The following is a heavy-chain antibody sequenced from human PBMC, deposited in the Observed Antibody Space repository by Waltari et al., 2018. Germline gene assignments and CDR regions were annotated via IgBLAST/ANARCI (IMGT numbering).Heavy chain of an antibody. J-gene: IGHJ1*01. CDR1: GYTFTDYY. D-gene: IGHD2-21*01. CDR2: VNTKSDAT. V-gene: IGHV1-2*02. Sequence: QVQLVQSGAEVKKPGPSVKVACKASGYTFTDYYMHWVRQAPGQGLEWMGWVNTKSDATKDAQVVKGRVTVTRPPASRTAYMELIRLTSDDAALYYCATLPHCGDGCYRYAGRDCQHWGQGTLVVVSS. CDR3: ATLPHCGDGCYRYAGRDCQH.